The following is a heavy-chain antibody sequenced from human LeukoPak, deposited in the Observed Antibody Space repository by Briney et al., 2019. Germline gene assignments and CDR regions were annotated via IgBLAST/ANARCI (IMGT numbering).Heavy chain of an antibody. CDR2: IYTTGST. Sequence: SETLSLTCTVSGGSISSYYWSWIRQPAGKGLEWIGRIYTTGSTNFNPSLKSRVTMSVDTSKNQFPLKLSSVTAADTAMYYCARDRVTVTDDAFDICGQGTMVTVSS. CDR1: GGSISSYY. V-gene: IGHV4-4*07. J-gene: IGHJ3*02. CDR3: ARDRVTVTDDAFDI. D-gene: IGHD4-17*01.